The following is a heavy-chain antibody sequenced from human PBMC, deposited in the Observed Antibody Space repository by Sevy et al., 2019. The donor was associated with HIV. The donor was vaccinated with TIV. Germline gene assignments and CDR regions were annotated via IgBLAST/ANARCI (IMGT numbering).Heavy chain of an antibody. Sequence: ASVKVSCKVFGYTLSELSMHWVRQTPGKGLEWMGSFDPEDGETIYAQKFQGRVAMTEDTSTDTAYMGLRSLRSEDTARFYCAITKDYYDNSGFPFDYWGQGTLVTVSS. V-gene: IGHV1-24*01. CDR2: FDPEDGET. D-gene: IGHD3-22*01. CDR3: AITKDYYDNSGFPFDY. CDR1: GYTLSELS. J-gene: IGHJ4*02.